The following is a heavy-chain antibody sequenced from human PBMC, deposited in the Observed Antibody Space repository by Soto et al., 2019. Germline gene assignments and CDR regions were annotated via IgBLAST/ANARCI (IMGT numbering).Heavy chain of an antibody. CDR2: ISSSSSTI. J-gene: IGHJ6*02. CDR1: VFTFSSYS. CDR3: AVVPAANGHYGMDV. V-gene: IGHV3-48*01. D-gene: IGHD2-2*01. Sequence: EVQLVESGGGLVQPGGSLRLSCAASVFTFSSYSMNWVRQAPGKGLEWVSYISSSSSTIYYADSVKGRFTISRDNAKNSLYLQMNSLRAEDTAVYYCAVVPAANGHYGMDVWGQGTTVTVSS.